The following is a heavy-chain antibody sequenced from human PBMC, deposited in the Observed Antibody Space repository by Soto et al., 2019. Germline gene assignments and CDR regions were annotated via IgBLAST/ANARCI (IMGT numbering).Heavy chain of an antibody. CDR3: ARVEDYGDYFDY. J-gene: IGHJ4*02. D-gene: IGHD4-17*01. CDR1: GCPISSSSFY. CDR2: IFYSGTT. V-gene: IGHV4-39*07. Sequence: SETLSLTCPVSGCPISSSSFYWAWNRPPPGEGLEWIGNIFYSGTTSYNPSLRSRVTISIDTSKNQFSLKLSSVTAADTAVYYCARVEDYGDYFDYWGQGTLVTVSS.